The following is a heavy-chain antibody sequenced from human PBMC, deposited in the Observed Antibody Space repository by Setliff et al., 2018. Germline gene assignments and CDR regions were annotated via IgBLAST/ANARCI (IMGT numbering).Heavy chain of an antibody. CDR1: GYTFTSYG. V-gene: IGHV1-3*01. D-gene: IGHD6-13*01. J-gene: IGHJ5*02. CDR2: INVGNGNT. Sequence: ASVKVSCKASGYTFTSYGISWVRQAPGQGLEWMGWINVGNGNTKYSQKFQGRVTITRDTSASTVYMELNSLTSEDTAIYYCARDATYSITWYYWFDPWGQGTLVTVSS. CDR3: ARDATYSITWYYWFDP.